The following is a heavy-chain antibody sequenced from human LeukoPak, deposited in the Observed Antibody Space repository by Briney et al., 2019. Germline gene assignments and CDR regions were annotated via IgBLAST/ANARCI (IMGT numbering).Heavy chain of an antibody. J-gene: IGHJ6*03. CDR2: IRYDGSNK. V-gene: IGHV3-30*02. D-gene: IGHD3-3*01. CDR1: GFTFSSYG. CDR3: AKDGEGFWSGYYMDV. Sequence: GGSLRLSCAASGFTFSSYGMHWVRQAPGKGLEWVAFIRYDGSNKYYADSVKGRFTISRDNSKNTLYLQMNSLRAEDTAVYYCAKDGEGFWSGYYMDVWGKGTTVTVSS.